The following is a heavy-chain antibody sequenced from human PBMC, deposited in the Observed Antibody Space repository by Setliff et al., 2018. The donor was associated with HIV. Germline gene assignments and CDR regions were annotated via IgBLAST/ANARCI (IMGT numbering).Heavy chain of an antibody. CDR3: TRHPLRPRIAGYFYFVDV. V-gene: IGHV5-51*01. CDR1: GYFFLDSW. Sequence: PGESLKISCKGSGYFFLDSWIGWVRQMPGKGLEWVAIIYPGDSETRYSPSFEGQVTISVDRSINTAYLQWSSLKASDTAIYYCTRHPLRPRIAGYFYFVDVWGTGTTVTVSS. J-gene: IGHJ6*03. D-gene: IGHD3-9*01. CDR2: IYPGDSET.